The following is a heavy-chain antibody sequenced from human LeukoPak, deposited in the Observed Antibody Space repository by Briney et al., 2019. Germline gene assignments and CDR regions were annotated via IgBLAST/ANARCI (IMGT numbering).Heavy chain of an antibody. V-gene: IGHV1-2*02. CDR2: INPNSGGT. D-gene: IGHD6-13*01. Sequence: ASVKVSCKASGYTFTGYYMHWVRQAPGQGLEWTGWINPNSGGTNYAQKFQGRVTMTRDTSISTAYMELSRLRSDDTAVYYCARRGIAAAGIDYWGQGTLVTVSS. CDR1: GYTFTGYY. J-gene: IGHJ4*02. CDR3: ARRGIAAAGIDY.